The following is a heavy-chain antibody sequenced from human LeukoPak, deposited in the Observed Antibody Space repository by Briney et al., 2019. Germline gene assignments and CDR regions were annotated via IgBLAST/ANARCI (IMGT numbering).Heavy chain of an antibody. J-gene: IGHJ5*02. V-gene: IGHV4-38-2*02. CDR3: ARDLGLTISDNWFDP. Sequence: SETLSLTCTVSDYSISSGYFWTWLRPPPGKALGRIGSIFHTGSSYYNPSLKSPVAISVDTSKNQFSLELSSVTAADTAVYYCARDLGLTISDNWFDPWGQGTLVTVSS. CDR2: IFHTGSS. D-gene: IGHD3-3*01. CDR1: DYSISSGYF.